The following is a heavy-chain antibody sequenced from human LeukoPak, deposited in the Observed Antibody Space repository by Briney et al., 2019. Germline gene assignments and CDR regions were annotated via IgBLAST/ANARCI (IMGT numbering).Heavy chain of an antibody. D-gene: IGHD4-23*01. CDR1: GGSISSSDYY. CDR2: IYYNGNT. CDR3: ARTVGTHRFDY. Sequence: KPSETLSLTCSVSGGSISSSDYYRGWIRQPPGERLEWLGTIYYNGNTYYNPSLQSRVIISVDTSKNQFSLKLTSVTAPDTAVYYCARTVGTHRFDYWGQGILVTVSS. J-gene: IGHJ4*02. V-gene: IGHV4-39*01.